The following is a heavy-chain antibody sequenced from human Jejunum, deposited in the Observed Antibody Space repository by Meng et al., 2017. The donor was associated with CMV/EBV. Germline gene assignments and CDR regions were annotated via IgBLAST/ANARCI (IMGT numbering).Heavy chain of an antibody. J-gene: IGHJ4*02. CDR1: GGFFSGYY. CDR2: INDIEST. Sequence: PSETLSLTCGFSGGFFSGYYWSWIRQPPGKGLEWIGEINDIESTNYNPSLKSRVSISVDTSKKQFSLKLTSVTAADTAVYYCARYYIYWGQGTLVTVSS. D-gene: IGHD3-10*01. V-gene: IGHV4-34*01. CDR3: ARYYIY.